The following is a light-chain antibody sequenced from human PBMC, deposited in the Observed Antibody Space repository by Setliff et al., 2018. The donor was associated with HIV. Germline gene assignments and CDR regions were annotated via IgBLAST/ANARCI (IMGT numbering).Light chain of an antibody. CDR1: NNDIGTYNF. CDR2: DVN. J-gene: IGLJ1*01. CDR3: CSYTTSLTYV. Sequence: QSALTQPASVSGSPGQSITISCTGTNNDIGTYNFVSWYQQYPGKAPKLMIFDVNKRPSGVSHRFSGSKSGNTASLTISGLLAEDEADYYSCSYTTSLTYVFGTGTKVTVL. V-gene: IGLV2-23*02.